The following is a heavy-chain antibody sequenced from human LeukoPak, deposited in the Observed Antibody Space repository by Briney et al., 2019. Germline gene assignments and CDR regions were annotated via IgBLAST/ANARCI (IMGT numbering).Heavy chain of an antibody. CDR2: IWYDGSNK. CDR1: GFTFSSYG. Sequence: GRSLRLSCAASGFTFSSYGMHWVRQAPGKGLEWVAVIWYDGSNKYYADSVKGRFTISRDDSKNTLYLQMNSLRAEDTAVYYCAKGQDGSGSLGAFDIWGQGTMVTVSS. D-gene: IGHD3-10*01. J-gene: IGHJ3*02. CDR3: AKGQDGSGSLGAFDI. V-gene: IGHV3-33*06.